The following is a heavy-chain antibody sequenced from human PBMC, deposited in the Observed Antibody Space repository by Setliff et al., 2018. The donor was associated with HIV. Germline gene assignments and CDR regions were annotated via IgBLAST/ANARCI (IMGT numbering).Heavy chain of an antibody. CDR1: GGTFSSYA. D-gene: IGHD3-3*01. J-gene: IGHJ5*02. CDR3: AREGNFWRVFDP. V-gene: IGHV1-8*02. Sequence: GASVKVSCKASGGTFSSYAISWVRQAPGQGLEWMGWISAYNGNTGYAQKFQGRVTMTRNTSISTAYMELSSLRSEDTAVYYCAREGNFWRVFDPWGQGTLVTVSS. CDR2: ISAYNGNT.